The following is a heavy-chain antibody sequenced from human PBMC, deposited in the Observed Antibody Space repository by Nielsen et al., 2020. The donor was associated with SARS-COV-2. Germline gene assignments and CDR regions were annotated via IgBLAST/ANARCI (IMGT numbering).Heavy chain of an antibody. Sequence: WIRQPPGKGLEWVSSISSSSSYIYYADSVKGRFTISRDNAKNSLYLQMNSLRAEDTAVYYCARVKGSDIIQLWSDAFDIWGQETMVTVSS. V-gene: IGHV3-21*01. CDR3: ARVKGSDIIQLWSDAFDI. CDR2: ISSSSSYI. D-gene: IGHD5-18*01. J-gene: IGHJ3*02.